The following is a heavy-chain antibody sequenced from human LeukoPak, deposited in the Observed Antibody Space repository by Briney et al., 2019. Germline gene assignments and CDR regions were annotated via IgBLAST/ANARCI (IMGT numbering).Heavy chain of an antibody. CDR2: INSDGSST. CDR1: GFTFSSYW. CDR3: ARVQGHPPNGLDV. J-gene: IGHJ3*01. Sequence: GGSLRLSCAASGFTFSSYWMHWVRQAPGKGLVWVSRINSDGSSTSYADSVKGRFTISRDNAKHTLYLQMNSLRAEDTAVYYCARVQGHPPNGLDVWGQGTMVTVSS. D-gene: IGHD2-8*01. V-gene: IGHV3-74*01.